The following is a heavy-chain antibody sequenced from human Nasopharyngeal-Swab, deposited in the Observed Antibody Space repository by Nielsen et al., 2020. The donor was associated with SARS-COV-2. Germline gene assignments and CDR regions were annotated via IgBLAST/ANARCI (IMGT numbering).Heavy chain of an antibody. CDR1: GFTFSSYG. J-gene: IGHJ3*02. Sequence: GGSLRLSCAASGFTFSSYGMHWVRQAPGKGLEWVAVIWYDGSNKYYVDSVKGRFTISRDNSKNTLYLQMNSLRAEDTAVYYCAREGDILTGYYDAFDIWGQGTMVTVSS. V-gene: IGHV3-33*01. D-gene: IGHD3-9*01. CDR3: AREGDILTGYYDAFDI. CDR2: IWYDGSNK.